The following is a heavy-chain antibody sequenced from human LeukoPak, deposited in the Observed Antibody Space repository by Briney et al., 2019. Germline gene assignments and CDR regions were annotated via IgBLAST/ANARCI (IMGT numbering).Heavy chain of an antibody. CDR2: VSPDSGDT. J-gene: IGHJ4*02. V-gene: IGHV1-8*01. CDR1: GYTFTNND. Sequence: ASVKVSFKASGYTFTNNDINWVRQAPGQGIEWMGWVSPDSGDTGYAPNFRGRVTMTTDTSINTAYMELTSLTSEDTAIYYCTRGRAAGDWGQGTLVTVSS. D-gene: IGHD6-19*01. CDR3: TRGRAAGD.